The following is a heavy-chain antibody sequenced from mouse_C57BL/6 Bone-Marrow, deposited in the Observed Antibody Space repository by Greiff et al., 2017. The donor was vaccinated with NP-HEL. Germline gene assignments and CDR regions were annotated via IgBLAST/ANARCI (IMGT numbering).Heavy chain of an antibody. J-gene: IGHJ2*01. V-gene: IGHV1-50*01. D-gene: IGHD1-1*01. Sequence: VQLQQPGAELVKPGASVKLSCKASGYTFTSYWMQWVKQRPGQGLEWIGEIDPSDSYTNYNQKFKGKATLTVDTSSSTADMQRSSLTSEDSAVYYCASHYYGSSYNYWGQGTTLTVSS. CDR2: IDPSDSYT. CDR3: ASHYYGSSYNY. CDR1: GYTFTSYW.